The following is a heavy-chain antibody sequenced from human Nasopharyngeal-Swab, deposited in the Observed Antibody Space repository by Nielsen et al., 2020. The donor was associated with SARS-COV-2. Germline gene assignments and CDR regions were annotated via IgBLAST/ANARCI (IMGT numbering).Heavy chain of an antibody. J-gene: IGHJ4*02. CDR1: GFSFSRYS. CDR2: IKQDGSEL. CDR3: ARDRTDYDFWSHYYTYYLDF. V-gene: IGHV3-7*01. Sequence: GESLKISCATSGFSFSRYSMTWVRQAPGKGVEGVANIKQDGSELYYVDSVKGRFTISRDNAKNSLFLQMNSLRAEDTAVYYCARDRTDYDFWSHYYTYYLDFWGQGTLVTVSS. D-gene: IGHD3-3*01.